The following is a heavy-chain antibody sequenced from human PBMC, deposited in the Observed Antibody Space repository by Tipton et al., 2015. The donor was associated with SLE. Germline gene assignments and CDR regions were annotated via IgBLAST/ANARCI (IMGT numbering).Heavy chain of an antibody. CDR1: GGSISSSGYY. J-gene: IGHJ4*02. V-gene: IGHV4-39*07. CDR3: ARHCQLYSFVY. Sequence: TLSLTCTVSGGSISSSGYYWGWIRQPPGKGLEWIGSIFYNGNTYYSPSLKSRVTTSLDTSKNQFSLKLNSVTAADTAVYYCARHCQLYSFVYWGRGALVTIAS. D-gene: IGHD5-24*01. CDR2: IFYNGNT.